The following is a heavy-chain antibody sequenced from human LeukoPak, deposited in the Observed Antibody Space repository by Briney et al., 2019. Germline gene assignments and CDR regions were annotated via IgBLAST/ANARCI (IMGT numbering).Heavy chain of an antibody. D-gene: IGHD3-22*01. CDR2: INHSGST. CDR3: ARGREDDSSGYLLN. CDR1: GGSFSGYY. J-gene: IGHJ4*02. Sequence: KPSETLSLTCAVYGGSFSGYYWSWIRQPPEKGLEWIGEINHSGSTNYNPSLKSRVTISVDTSKNQFSLKLSSVTAADTAVYYCARGREDDSSGYLLNWGQGTLVTVSS. V-gene: IGHV4-34*01.